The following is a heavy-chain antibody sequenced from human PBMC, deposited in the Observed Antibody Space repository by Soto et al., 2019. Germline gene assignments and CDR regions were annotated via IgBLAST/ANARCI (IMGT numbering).Heavy chain of an antibody. CDR2: ISSYNGNT. D-gene: IGHD2-8*01. V-gene: IGHV1-18*01. Sequence: GASVKVSCKASGYTFTSYGSSWVRQAPGQGLEWMGWISSYNGNTNYAQKLQGRVTMTTDTSTSTAYMELRSLRSDDTAVYYCAREGERPPIVIMVYAYYYYYGMDVWGQGTTVTVSS. J-gene: IGHJ6*02. CDR1: GYTFTSYG. CDR3: AREGERPPIVIMVYAYYYYYGMDV.